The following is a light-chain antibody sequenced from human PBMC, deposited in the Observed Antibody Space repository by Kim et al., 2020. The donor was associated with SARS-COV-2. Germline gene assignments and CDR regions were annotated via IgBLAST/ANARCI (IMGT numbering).Light chain of an antibody. Sequence: LTQPPSVSKDLRQTATLTCTGHSYNVGNRGAAWLQQHQCHPPKLLPYRNHNRPSGISERFSASRSGNTASLTIIGLQPEDEDDYFCSTWDSSLSAVVFGGGTQLTVL. CDR1: SYNVGNRG. J-gene: IGLJ2*01. CDR2: RNH. V-gene: IGLV10-54*01. CDR3: STWDSSLSAVV.